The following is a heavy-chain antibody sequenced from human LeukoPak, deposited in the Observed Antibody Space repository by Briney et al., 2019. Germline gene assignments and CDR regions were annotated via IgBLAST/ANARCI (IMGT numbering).Heavy chain of an antibody. J-gene: IGHJ6*02. CDR3: ARDYSGSYYSNYYYYYYGMDV. CDR1: GGTFSSYA. Sequence: SVKVSCKASGGTFSSYAISWVRQAPGQGLEWMGGIIPIFGTANYAQKFQGRVTITADESTSTAYMELSSLRSEDTAVYYCARDYSGSYYSNYYYYYYGMDVWGQGTTVTVSS. V-gene: IGHV1-69*13. D-gene: IGHD1-26*01. CDR2: IIPIFGTA.